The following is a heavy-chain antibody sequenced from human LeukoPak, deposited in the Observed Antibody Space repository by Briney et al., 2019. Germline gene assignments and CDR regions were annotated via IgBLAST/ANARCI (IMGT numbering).Heavy chain of an antibody. Sequence: SVNVSFKASGGTFSIYAISWVRQAPGQGLEWMGGIIPIYGTANYAQKLQGRVTITADESTSTAYMELSSLRSEDTAVYYCARDRGRSGWIYYYYGMDVWGQGTTVTVSS. J-gene: IGHJ6*02. CDR2: IIPIYGTA. CDR1: GGTFSIYA. V-gene: IGHV1-69*13. CDR3: ARDRGRSGWIYYYYGMDV. D-gene: IGHD6-19*01.